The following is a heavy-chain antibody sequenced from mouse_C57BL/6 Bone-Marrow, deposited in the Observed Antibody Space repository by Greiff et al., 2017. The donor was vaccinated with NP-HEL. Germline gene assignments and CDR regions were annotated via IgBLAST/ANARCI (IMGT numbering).Heavy chain of an antibody. CDR2: IDPSDSYT. V-gene: IGHV1-59*01. J-gene: IGHJ3*01. CDR1: GYTFTSYW. Sequence: QVQLQQPGAELVRPGTSVKLSCKASGYTFTSYWMHWVKQRPGQGLEWIGVIDPSDSYTNYNQKFKGKATLTVDTSSSTAYMQLSSLTSEDSAVYYCARGYYGSSYVAWFAYWGQGTLVTVSA. D-gene: IGHD1-1*01. CDR3: ARGYYGSSYVAWFAY.